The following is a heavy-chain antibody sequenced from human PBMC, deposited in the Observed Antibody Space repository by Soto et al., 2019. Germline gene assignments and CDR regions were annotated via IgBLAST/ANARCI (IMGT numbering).Heavy chain of an antibody. CDR3: ARAMTSVGATTKGDY. V-gene: IGHV3-74*01. J-gene: IGHJ4*02. CDR1: GFTFSTYW. Sequence: EVQLVESGGGLVQPGGSLRLSCAASGFTFSTYWMHWVRQAPGKGPVWVSRISSDGSVTDYAGSVKGRFTISRYNAKNTLYLQMNSLRAEDTAVYYCARAMTSVGATTKGDYWGQGTLVTVSS. CDR2: ISSDGSVT. D-gene: IGHD1-26*01.